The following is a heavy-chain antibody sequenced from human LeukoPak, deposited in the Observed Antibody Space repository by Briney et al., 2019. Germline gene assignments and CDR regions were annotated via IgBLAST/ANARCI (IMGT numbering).Heavy chain of an antibody. CDR2: IYPGDSDT. CDR3: ARSIGPGCSSTSCFVSFDY. CDR1: GYSFTTYW. D-gene: IGHD2-2*01. Sequence: GESLQISCEGSGYSFTTYWIAWVRQLPGKGLEWMGIIYPGDSDTRYSPSFQGQVTISADKSVRTAYLQWSSLKASDTAMYYCARSIGPGCSSTSCFVSFDYWGQGTLLTVSS. V-gene: IGHV5-51*01. J-gene: IGHJ4*02.